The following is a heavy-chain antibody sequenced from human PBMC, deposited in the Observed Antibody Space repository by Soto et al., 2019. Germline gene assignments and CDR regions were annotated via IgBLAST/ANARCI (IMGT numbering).Heavy chain of an antibody. CDR3: AIECVTSFGVGKYYYYVMDV. CDR2: LSAYNGNT. Sequence: ASVKVLCRASGYTFTSYGISRVRPAPGQGREWMGWLSAYNGNTNYAQQLQGRVTMTTDTSPSTAYMELRRLRSDDTAVYYCAIECVTSFGVGKYYYYVMDVLG. D-gene: IGHD3-3*01. J-gene: IGHJ6*04. CDR1: GYTFTSYG. V-gene: IGHV1-18*04.